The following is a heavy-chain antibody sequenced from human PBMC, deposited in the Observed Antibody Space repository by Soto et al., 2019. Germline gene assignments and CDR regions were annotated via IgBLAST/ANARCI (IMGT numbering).Heavy chain of an antibody. Sequence: QVHLVQSGAEVKKPGASVKVSCKGSGYGFTTYGINWVRQAPGQGLEWLAGISAHNGNTNYAQKLQGRVTVTRDTSTITAYLELMSLRAAVTALYDGARVRYVDYWGKGALVTFSS. CDR2: ISAHNGNT. J-gene: IGHJ4*02. V-gene: IGHV1-18*01. D-gene: IGHD1-1*01. CDR1: GYGFTTYG. CDR3: ARVRYVDY.